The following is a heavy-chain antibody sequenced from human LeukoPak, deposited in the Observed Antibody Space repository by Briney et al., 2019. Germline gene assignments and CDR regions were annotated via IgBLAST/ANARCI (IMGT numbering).Heavy chain of an antibody. J-gene: IGHJ4*02. V-gene: IGHV4-39*01. CDR1: GGSISSSSYY. D-gene: IGHD3-3*01. Sequence: SETLSLTCTVSGGSISSSSYYWGWIRQPPGKGLEWFGSIYYSGSTYYNPSLKSRVTISVDTSKNQFSLKLSSVTAADTAVYYCARLGLRFLEWLSRGVYWGQGTLVTVSS. CDR2: IYYSGST. CDR3: ARLGLRFLEWLSRGVY.